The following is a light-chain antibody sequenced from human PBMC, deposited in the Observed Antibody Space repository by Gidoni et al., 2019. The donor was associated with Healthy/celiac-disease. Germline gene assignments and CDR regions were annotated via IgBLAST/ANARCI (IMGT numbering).Light chain of an antibody. Sequence: LLTQSPGTLSLSPGERATLSCRASQSVSSSYLAWYQQKPGQAPRLLIYGASSRATGIPDRFSGSGYGTDFTLTISRLEPEDFAVYYCQQYGSSPYTFGQGTKLEIK. J-gene: IGKJ2*01. CDR1: QSVSSSY. CDR3: QQYGSSPYT. V-gene: IGKV3-20*01. CDR2: GAS.